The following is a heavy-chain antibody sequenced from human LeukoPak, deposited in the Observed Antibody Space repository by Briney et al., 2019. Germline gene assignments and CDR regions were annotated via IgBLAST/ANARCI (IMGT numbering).Heavy chain of an antibody. D-gene: IGHD6-19*01. V-gene: IGHV3-23*01. CDR2: ISSGGGTT. CDR3: AKGHSSAWYDY. J-gene: IGHJ4*02. Sequence: GGSLRLSCAASGFTFSNYAMSWVRQAPGKGLEWVSAISSGGGTTYYANSVKGRFTISRDNSKNTLYLQMNSLRAGDTAVYYCAKGHSSAWYDYWGQGALVTVSS. CDR1: GFTFSNYA.